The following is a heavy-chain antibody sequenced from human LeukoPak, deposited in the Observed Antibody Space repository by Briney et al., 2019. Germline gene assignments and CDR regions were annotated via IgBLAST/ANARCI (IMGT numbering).Heavy chain of an antibody. J-gene: IGHJ4*02. Sequence: ASVKLSCKASGYTFTSYCISWVRHAPGRGREWMGWISAYNGNTNYAQKLQGRVTMPTDTSTSTAYMELRSVRSDDTAVYYCARDSIAVAEGYWGQGTLVTVSS. CDR1: GYTFTSYC. CDR3: ARDSIAVAEGY. V-gene: IGHV1-18*01. CDR2: ISAYNGNT. D-gene: IGHD6-19*01.